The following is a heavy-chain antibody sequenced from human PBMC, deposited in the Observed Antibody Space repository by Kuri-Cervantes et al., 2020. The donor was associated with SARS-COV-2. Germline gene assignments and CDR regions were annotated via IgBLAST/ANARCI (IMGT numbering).Heavy chain of an antibody. Sequence: GESLKISCAASGFSFRTHGMHWVRRASGRGLEWVAVMSADESYKYYGDSVKGRFTISRDNSKNTLYLQMNSLRAEDTAVYYCAKEISTTGHRYFYGMDVWGQGTTVTVSS. CDR2: MSADESYK. CDR1: GFSFRTHG. D-gene: IGHD2/OR15-2a*01. V-gene: IGHV3-30*18. CDR3: AKEISTTGHRYFYGMDV. J-gene: IGHJ6*02.